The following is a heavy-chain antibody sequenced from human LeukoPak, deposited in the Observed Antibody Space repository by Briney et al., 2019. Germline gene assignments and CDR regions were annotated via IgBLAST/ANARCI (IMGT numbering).Heavy chain of an antibody. CDR1: GFTFSNYA. D-gene: IGHD6-13*01. J-gene: IGHJ4*02. Sequence: GGSLRLSFAASGFTFSNYAMSWVRQAPGKGLEWVSVITGSGDSTYYADSVKGRFTISRDNSKNTLYLQMNSLRAEDTAVYYCAKDGSYSTSWYDYDYWGQGTLVTVSS. CDR3: AKDGSYSTSWYDYDY. CDR2: ITGSGDST. V-gene: IGHV3-23*01.